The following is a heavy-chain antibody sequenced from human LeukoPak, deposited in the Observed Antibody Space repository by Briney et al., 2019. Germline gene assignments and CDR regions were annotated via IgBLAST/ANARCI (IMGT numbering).Heavy chain of an antibody. Sequence: PGGSLRLSCAASGFSFTTYWMGWVRQAPGKGLEWVANIQQDGTEKYYVDSVKGRFTISRDNAKNSLYLQMNSLRAEDTAVYYCARQWLRVFDYWGQGTLVTVSS. CDR2: IQQDGTEK. J-gene: IGHJ4*02. D-gene: IGHD5-12*01. V-gene: IGHV3-7*01. CDR1: GFSFTTYW. CDR3: ARQWLRVFDY.